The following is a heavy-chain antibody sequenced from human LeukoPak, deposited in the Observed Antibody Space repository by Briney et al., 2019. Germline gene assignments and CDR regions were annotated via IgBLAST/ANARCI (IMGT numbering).Heavy chain of an antibody. J-gene: IGHJ6*02. D-gene: IGHD3-10*01. CDR1: GFTFSSYA. CDR2: ISGSGGST. CDR3: AKGQYYCGSGSYYNRPYYGMDV. V-gene: IGHV3-23*01. Sequence: GGSLRLSCAASGFTFSSYAMSWVRQAPGKGLEWVSAISGSGGSTYYADSVKGRFTISRDNSKNTLYLQMNSLRAEDTAVYYCAKGQYYCGSGSYYNRPYYGMDVWGQGTTVTVSS.